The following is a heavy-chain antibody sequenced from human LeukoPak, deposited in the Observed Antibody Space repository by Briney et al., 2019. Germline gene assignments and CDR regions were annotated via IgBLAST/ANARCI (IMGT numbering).Heavy chain of an antibody. Sequence: SVKVSCKASGYTFTSYGISWVRQAPGQGLERMGGIIPIFGTANYAQKFQGRVTITADESTSTAYMELSSRRSEDTAVYYCASRYYYDSSGLYYYMDVWGKGTTVTVSS. CDR1: GYTFTSYG. CDR2: IIPIFGTA. V-gene: IGHV1-69*13. D-gene: IGHD3-22*01. J-gene: IGHJ6*03. CDR3: ASRYYYDSSGLYYYMDV.